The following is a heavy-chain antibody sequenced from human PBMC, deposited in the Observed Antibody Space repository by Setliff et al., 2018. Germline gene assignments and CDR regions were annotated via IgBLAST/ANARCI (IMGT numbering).Heavy chain of an antibody. D-gene: IGHD3-22*01. J-gene: IGHJ4*02. V-gene: IGHV2-5*02. CDR1: GFSLTTTRVA. CDR3: AHRRVGNYDSSGNYHSYFDY. Sequence: GSGPTLVNPTQTLTLTCTFSGFSLTTTRVAVGWIRQPPGKALEWLALIYWDDDKRYTYSPSLKTRLTVSRDTYRNQVVLTMANMDPVDTATYYCAHRRVGNYDSSGNYHSYFDYWGQGILVTVS. CDR2: IYWDDDK.